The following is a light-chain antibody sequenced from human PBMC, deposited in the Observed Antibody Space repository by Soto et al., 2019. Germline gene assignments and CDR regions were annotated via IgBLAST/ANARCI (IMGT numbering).Light chain of an antibody. CDR2: DTS. Sequence: EIVLTQSPATLSLSPGERATLSCRASQSVSSYLAWYQQKPGQAPRLLIYDTSKRTTGVPARFSGSGSGTDFTLTICSLEPEDFAVYYCQQRTNWPRSFTFGPGTKVDIK. CDR3: QQRTNWPRSFT. J-gene: IGKJ3*01. V-gene: IGKV3-11*01. CDR1: QSVSSY.